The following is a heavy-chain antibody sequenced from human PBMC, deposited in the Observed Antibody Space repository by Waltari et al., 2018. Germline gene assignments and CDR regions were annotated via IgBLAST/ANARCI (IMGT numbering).Heavy chain of an antibody. J-gene: IGHJ4*02. CDR2: IYYSGST. D-gene: IGHD5-12*01. CDR3: ARFSGYLYYFDY. V-gene: IGHV4-59*01. Sequence: QVQLQESGPGLVKPSETLSLTCTVSGGSISSYYWSWIRQPPGKGLEWIGYIYYSGSTNYNPSLTSRVTISVDTSKNQFSLKLSSVTAADTAVYYCARFSGYLYYFDYWGQGTLVTVSS. CDR1: GGSISSYY.